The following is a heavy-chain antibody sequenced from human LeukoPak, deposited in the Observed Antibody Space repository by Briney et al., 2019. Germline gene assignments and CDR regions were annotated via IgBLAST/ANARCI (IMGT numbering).Heavy chain of an antibody. D-gene: IGHD5-18*01. CDR2: LTGNGGTA. CDR3: AREPGYSYGFDAFDI. V-gene: IGHV3-23*01. Sequence: GGSLRLSCAASGFTFSSYAMSWVRQAPGKGLEWVSTLTGNGGTAFYADSVKGRFTISRDNSKNTLYLQMNSLRAEDTAVYYCAREPGYSYGFDAFDIWGQGTMVTVSS. CDR1: GFTFSSYA. J-gene: IGHJ3*02.